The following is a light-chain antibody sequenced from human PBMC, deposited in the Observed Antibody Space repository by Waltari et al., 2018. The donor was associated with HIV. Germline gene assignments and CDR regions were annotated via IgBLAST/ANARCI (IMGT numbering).Light chain of an antibody. V-gene: IGLV1-40*01. CDR3: LAYDSRLSGSV. Sequence: QSVLTQPPSVSGAPGQMVTISCTGSSSNIGANYAVHWYQHLPGTAPKLLIFDNNNRPSGVPDRFSGSNTGTSASLVITGLQADDEADYSYLAYDSRLSGSVFGPGTRVTVL. J-gene: IGLJ1*01. CDR2: DNN. CDR1: SSNIGANYA.